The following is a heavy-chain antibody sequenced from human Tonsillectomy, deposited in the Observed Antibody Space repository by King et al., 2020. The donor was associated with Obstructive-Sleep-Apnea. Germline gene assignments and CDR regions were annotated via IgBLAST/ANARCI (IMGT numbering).Heavy chain of an antibody. D-gene: IGHD2-15*01. CDR3: GRSGVVLAATAWYFDI. Sequence: QLQLQESGPGLVKPSETLSLTCTVSGGYISSYYWSWIRQPPGKGVECIGYIYYSGTTNYNPSLKSRVTISVDTSKNQFSLKLSSVTAADTAAYYCGRSGVVLAATAWYFDIRGHTTLVTVSS. CDR1: GGYISSYY. J-gene: IGHJ2*01. V-gene: IGHV4-59*01. CDR2: IYYSGTT.